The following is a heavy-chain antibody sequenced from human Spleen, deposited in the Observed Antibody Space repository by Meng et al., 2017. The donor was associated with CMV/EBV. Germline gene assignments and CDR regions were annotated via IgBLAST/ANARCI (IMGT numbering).Heavy chain of an antibody. Sequence: GESLKISCAASGFTFNVYSINWVRQAPGRGLEWISYISRSNSIYYADSVKGRFTISRDNAKNSLYLEMDSLRAEDTAVYYCVRDLPPYYDFWSGYLDLWGQGTLVTVSS. CDR2: ISRSNSI. D-gene: IGHD3-3*01. J-gene: IGHJ5*02. CDR3: VRDLPPYYDFWSGYLDL. CDR1: GFTFNVYS. V-gene: IGHV3-69-1*01.